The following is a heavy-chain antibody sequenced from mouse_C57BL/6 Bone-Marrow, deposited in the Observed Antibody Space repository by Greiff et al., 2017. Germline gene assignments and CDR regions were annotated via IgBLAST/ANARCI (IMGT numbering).Heavy chain of an antibody. CDR1: GYTFTSYT. J-gene: IGHJ4*01. V-gene: IGHV1-4*01. D-gene: IGHD1-1*01. CDR3: ATYYYGSSYLYAMDY. CDR2: INPSSGYT. Sequence: QVHVKQSGAELARPGASVKMSCKASGYTFTSYTMHWVKQRPGQGLEWIGYINPSSGYTKYNQKFKDKATLTADKSSSTAYMRLSSLTSEDAAVYYCATYYYGSSYLYAMDYWGQGTAGTVSS.